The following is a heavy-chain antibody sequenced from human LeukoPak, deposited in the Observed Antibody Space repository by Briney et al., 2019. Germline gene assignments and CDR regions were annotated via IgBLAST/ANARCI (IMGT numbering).Heavy chain of an antibody. Sequence: PSETLSLTCTVSGGSISSYYWSWIRQPPGKGLEWIGYIYYSGSTNYNPSLKSRVTISVDTSKNQFSLKLSSVTAADTAVYYCARAAAAGLYNWFVPWGQGTLVTVSS. CDR1: GGSISSYY. D-gene: IGHD6-13*01. CDR3: ARAAAAGLYNWFVP. CDR2: IYYSGST. V-gene: IGHV4-59*12. J-gene: IGHJ5*02.